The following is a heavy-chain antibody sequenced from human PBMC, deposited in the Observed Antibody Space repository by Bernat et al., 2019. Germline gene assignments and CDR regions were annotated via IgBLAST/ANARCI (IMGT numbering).Heavy chain of an antibody. V-gene: IGHV3-15*01. Sequence: GRLVESGGGLVKPGESLRLSGRTSGFDFSEAWMSGVGQAPGKGLEWVGRIKRKIDGETTEYAAALKDRFTISRDDSKDTVYLQMNSLRNEDTAMYYCTKVTDWGQGTLVTVSS. CDR1: GFDFSEAW. CDR2: IKRKIDGETT. CDR3: TKVTD. D-gene: IGHD3-16*01. J-gene: IGHJ4*02.